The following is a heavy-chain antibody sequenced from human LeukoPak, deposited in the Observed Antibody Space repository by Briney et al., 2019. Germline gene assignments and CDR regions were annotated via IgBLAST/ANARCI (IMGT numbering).Heavy chain of an antibody. Sequence: LAGGSLRLSCAASGFTFTDAWMSWVRQAPGKGLEWVAVIWYDGSNKYYADSVKGRFTISRDNSKNTLYLQMNSLRAEDTAVYYCARAYYYDSGTYDFDYWGQGTLVTVSS. CDR2: IWYDGSNK. J-gene: IGHJ4*02. V-gene: IGHV3-33*08. CDR3: ARAYYYDSGTYDFDY. CDR1: GFTFTDAW. D-gene: IGHD3-10*01.